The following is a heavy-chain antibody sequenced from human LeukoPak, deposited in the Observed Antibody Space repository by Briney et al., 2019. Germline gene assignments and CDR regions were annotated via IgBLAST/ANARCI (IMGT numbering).Heavy chain of an antibody. CDR1: GFTFSNYA. CDR2: ISGSGGST. Sequence: QTGGSLRLSCAASGFTFSNYAMSWVRQAPGKGLEWVSAISGSGGSTYYADSVKGRFTISRDNSKNTLYLQMNSLRAEDTAVYYCAKDSPFEYSSTLFDYWGQGTLVTVSS. V-gene: IGHV3-23*01. J-gene: IGHJ4*02. D-gene: IGHD6-6*01. CDR3: AKDSPFEYSSTLFDY.